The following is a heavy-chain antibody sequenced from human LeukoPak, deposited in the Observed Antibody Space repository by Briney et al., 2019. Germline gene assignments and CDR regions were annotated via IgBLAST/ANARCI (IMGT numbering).Heavy chain of an antibody. V-gene: IGHV4-31*03. CDR2: IHYSGNT. J-gene: IGHJ3*02. CDR1: GGSISSGNYC. Sequence: SETLSLTCTVSGGSISSGNYCWSWIRQHPGKGLEWIGYIHYSGNTFYNPSLESRVSISVVPSKNQFSQRQCCVNAADTAVYFCAHNPYGDFFSGAFYIWGQGKMVTVSS. CDR3: AHNPYGDFFSGAFYI. D-gene: IGHD4-17*01.